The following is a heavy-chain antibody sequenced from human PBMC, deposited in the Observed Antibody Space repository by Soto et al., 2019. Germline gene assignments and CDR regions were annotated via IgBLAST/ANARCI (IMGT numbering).Heavy chain of an antibody. CDR2: INSDGSST. CDR1: GFTFSSYW. J-gene: IGHJ4*02. Sequence: EVQLVESGGGLVQPGGSLRLSCAASGFTFSSYWMHWVRQAPGKGLVWVSRINSDGSSTSYADSVKGRFTISRDNAKNTLYLQMNSLRAEDTAVYYCAKYTSGPGGLDCWGQGTLVTVSS. D-gene: IGHD6-19*01. V-gene: IGHV3-74*01. CDR3: AKYTSGPGGLDC.